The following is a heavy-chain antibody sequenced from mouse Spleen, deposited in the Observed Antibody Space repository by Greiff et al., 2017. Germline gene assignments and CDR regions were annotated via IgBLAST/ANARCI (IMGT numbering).Heavy chain of an antibody. CDR2: IYPGNVNT. V-gene: IGHV1-74*01. CDR1: GYTFTSYW. J-gene: IGHJ4*01. CDR3: ARNRAMDY. Sequence: QVQLQQPGAELVKPGASVKVSCKASGYTFTSYWMHWVKQRPGQGLEWIGWIYPGNVNTKYNEKFKGKATLTADKSSSTAYMQLSSLTSEDSAVYFCARNRAMDYWGQGTSVTVSS.